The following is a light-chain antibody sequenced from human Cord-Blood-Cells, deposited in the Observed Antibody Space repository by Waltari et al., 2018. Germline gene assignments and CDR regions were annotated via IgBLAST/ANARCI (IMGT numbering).Light chain of an antibody. CDR2: AAS. CDR3: QQRYSTPLT. J-gene: IGKJ4*01. CDR1: QSISSY. Sequence: DIQMTQSPSSLSASVGDRVTITCRASQSISSYLNWYQQKPGKAPKPLIYAASSLQSGVPSRFSRSGSGTDFTLAISSLQPEDFATYYCQQRYSTPLTFGGGSKVEI. V-gene: IGKV1-39*01.